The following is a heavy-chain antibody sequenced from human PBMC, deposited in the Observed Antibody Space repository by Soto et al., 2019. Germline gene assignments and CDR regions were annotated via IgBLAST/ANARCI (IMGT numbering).Heavy chain of an antibody. J-gene: IGHJ3*02. Sequence: SVKVSCKASGFTFTSSAMQWVRQARGQRLEWIGWIVVGSGNTNYAQKFQERVTITRDMSTSTAYMELSSLRSEDTAVYYCAAGEVYGDYGGLDALDIWGQGTMVTVSS. CDR1: GFTFTSSA. V-gene: IGHV1-58*02. CDR3: AAGEVYGDYGGLDALDI. D-gene: IGHD4-17*01. CDR2: IVVGSGNT.